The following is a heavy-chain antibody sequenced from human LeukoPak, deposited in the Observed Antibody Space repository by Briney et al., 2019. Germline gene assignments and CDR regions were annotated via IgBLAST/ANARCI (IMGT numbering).Heavy chain of an antibody. J-gene: IGHJ4*02. CDR1: GSTFSSYA. CDR2: ISYDGSNK. CDR3: ARGGYDSSGYPPMDFDY. Sequence: QSGGSLRLSCAASGSTFSSYAMHWVRQAPGKGLEWVAVISYDGSNKYYADSVKGRFTISRDNSKNTLYLQMNSLRAEDTAVYYCARGGYDSSGYPPMDFDYWGQGTLVTVSS. D-gene: IGHD3-22*01. V-gene: IGHV3-30-3*01.